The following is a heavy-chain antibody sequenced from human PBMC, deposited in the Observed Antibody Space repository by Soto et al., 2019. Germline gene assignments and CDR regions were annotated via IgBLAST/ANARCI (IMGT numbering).Heavy chain of an antibody. D-gene: IGHD3-22*01. Sequence: PGGSLRLSCAASGFTFSSYAMSWVRQAPGKGLEWVSAISGSGGSTYYADSVKGRFTISRDNSKNTLYLQMNSLRAEDTAVYYCAKAKGYYDSSGYPWYFDYWGQGTLVTVSS. J-gene: IGHJ4*02. V-gene: IGHV3-23*01. CDR1: GFTFSSYA. CDR3: AKAKGYYDSSGYPWYFDY. CDR2: ISGSGGST.